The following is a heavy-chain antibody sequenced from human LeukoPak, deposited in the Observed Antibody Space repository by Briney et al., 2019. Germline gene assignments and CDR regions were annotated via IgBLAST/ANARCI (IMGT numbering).Heavy chain of an antibody. CDR1: GGSISSGSYY. CDR2: IYTSGST. Sequence: KTSETLSLTCTVSGGSISSGSYYWSWIRQPAGKGLEWIGRIYTSGSTNYNPSLKSRVTISVDTSKNQFSLKLSSVTAADTAVYYCARTTTANHYYYYYMDVWGKGTTVTISS. CDR3: ARTTTANHYYYYYMDV. J-gene: IGHJ6*03. D-gene: IGHD4-17*01. V-gene: IGHV4-61*02.